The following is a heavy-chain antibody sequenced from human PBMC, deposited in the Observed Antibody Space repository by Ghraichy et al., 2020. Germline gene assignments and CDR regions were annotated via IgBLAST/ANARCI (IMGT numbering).Heavy chain of an antibody. CDR1: GFTFSRYG. CDR2: VSPDEKTK. J-gene: IGHJ4*02. CDR3: AKGEDGSPDY. D-gene: IGHD1-26*01. V-gene: IGHV3-30*18. Sequence: SLNISCVASGFTFSRYGIHWVRQAPGKGLEWVALVSPDEKTKFYADSVKGRFTISRDNFESTLFLQMKRLTSEDTGMYYCAKGEDGSPDYWGQGTLVIVSS.